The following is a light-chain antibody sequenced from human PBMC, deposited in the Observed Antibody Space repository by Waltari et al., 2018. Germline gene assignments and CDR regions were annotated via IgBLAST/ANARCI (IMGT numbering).Light chain of an antibody. CDR3: VLYMGSGIEV. Sequence: QTVVTQEPSFSVSPGGTVTLTCALNSGSVSTSHYPSCFQQTPGQAPRTLIYNTNTRSSGVPDRFSGSILGNKAALTITGAQADDESDYHCVLYMGSGIEVFGGGTKLTVL. CDR2: NTN. J-gene: IGLJ3*02. V-gene: IGLV8-61*01. CDR1: SGSVSTSHY.